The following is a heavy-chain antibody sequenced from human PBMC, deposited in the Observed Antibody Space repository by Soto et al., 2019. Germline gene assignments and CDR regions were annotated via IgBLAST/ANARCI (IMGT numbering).Heavy chain of an antibody. J-gene: IGHJ6*02. CDR1: GRTFSIYA. CDR3: AREAVVVVAATHASNFGYYYYYGMDV. V-gene: IGHV1-69*13. D-gene: IGHD2-15*01. Sequence: SVKVSCTASGRTFSIYAISWVRQAPGQGLEWMGGIIPFFGTANYAQKFQGRVTITADESTSTAYMELSSLRSEDTAVYYCAREAVVVVAATHASNFGYYYYYGMDVWGQGTTVTVSS. CDR2: IIPFFGTA.